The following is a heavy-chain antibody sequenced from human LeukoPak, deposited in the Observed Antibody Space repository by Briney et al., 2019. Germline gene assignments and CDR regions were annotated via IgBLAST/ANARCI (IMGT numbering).Heavy chain of an antibody. Sequence: GGSLRLSCAASGFTFNNAWMSWVRQAPGKGLEWVGRIKSKTYGGTTDYAAPVKGRFTISRDDSKNTLYLQMNSLKTEDTAVYYCITFSMIVVVITDWGQGTLVTVSS. V-gene: IGHV3-15*01. CDR2: IKSKTYGGTT. D-gene: IGHD3-22*01. CDR3: ITFSMIVVVITD. CDR1: GFTFNNAW. J-gene: IGHJ4*02.